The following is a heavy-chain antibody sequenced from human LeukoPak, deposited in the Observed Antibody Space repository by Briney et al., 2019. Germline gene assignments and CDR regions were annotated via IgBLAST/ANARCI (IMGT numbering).Heavy chain of an antibody. D-gene: IGHD3-10*01. CDR2: IKQDGSEK. Sequence: GGSLRLSCAASGFTFSSYWMSWVRQAPGKGLEWVANIKQDGSEKYYVDSVKGRFTISIDNAKNSLYLQMNRLRAEDTAVYYCARDPHYGSGSYGYFDYWGQRTLVTVSS. CDR1: GFTFSSYW. CDR3: ARDPHYGSGSYGYFDY. J-gene: IGHJ4*02. V-gene: IGHV3-7*01.